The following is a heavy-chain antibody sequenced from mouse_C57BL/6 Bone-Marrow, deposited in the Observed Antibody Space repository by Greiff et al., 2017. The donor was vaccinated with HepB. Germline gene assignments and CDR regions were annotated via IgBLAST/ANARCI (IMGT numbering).Heavy chain of an antibody. V-gene: IGHV5-12*01. J-gene: IGHJ4*01. D-gene: IGHD1-1*01. Sequence: EVQRVESGGGLVQPGGSLKLSCAASGFTFSDYYMYWVRQTPEKRLEWVAYISNGGGSTYYPDTVKGRFTISRDNAKNTLYLQMSRLKSEDTAMYYCARLMGLTTVVAKGEMDDWGQGTSVTVSS. CDR1: GFTFSDYY. CDR3: ARLMGLTTVVAKGEMDD. CDR2: ISNGGGST.